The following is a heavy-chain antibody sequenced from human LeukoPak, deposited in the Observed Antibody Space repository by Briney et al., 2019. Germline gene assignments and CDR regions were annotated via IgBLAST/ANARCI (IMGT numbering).Heavy chain of an antibody. CDR1: GFTFSSYA. CDR3: AREGGVVVASNQIGPYYFDY. J-gene: IGHJ4*02. D-gene: IGHD2-15*01. Sequence: PGGSLRLSCAASGFTFSSYAMHWVRQAPGKGLEGVAVISYDGSNKYYADSVKGRFTISRDNSKNTLYLQMNSLRAEDTAVYYCAREGGVVVASNQIGPYYFDYWGQGTLVTVSS. V-gene: IGHV3-30*04. CDR2: ISYDGSNK.